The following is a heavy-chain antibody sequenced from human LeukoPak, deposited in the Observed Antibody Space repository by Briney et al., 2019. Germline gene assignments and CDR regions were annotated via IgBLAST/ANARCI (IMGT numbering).Heavy chain of an antibody. Sequence: PGGSLRLSCADSRFTFSSYDMNWVRQAPGKGLEWVSHISGTGDTMYYADSVKGRFTISRDNAKSSLFLQMNSLRDEDTAVYYCARDLASCGGDCHVDYWGQGTLVTVSS. CDR3: ARDLASCGGDCHVDY. D-gene: IGHD2-21*02. V-gene: IGHV3-48*03. J-gene: IGHJ4*02. CDR1: RFTFSSYD. CDR2: ISGTGDTM.